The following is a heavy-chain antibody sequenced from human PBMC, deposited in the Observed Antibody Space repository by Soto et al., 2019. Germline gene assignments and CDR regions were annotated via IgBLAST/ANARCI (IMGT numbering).Heavy chain of an antibody. D-gene: IGHD6-13*01. CDR3: ARGDSSSWTFTTDY. Sequence: QVQLVQSGAEVKKPGASVKVSCKASGYTFTSYDINWVRQATGQGLEWMGWMNPNSGNTGYAQKFQGRVNMTRDTSISTAYMELSSLRSEDTAVYYCARGDSSSWTFTTDYWGQVTLVTVSS. CDR1: GYTFTSYD. V-gene: IGHV1-8*01. CDR2: MNPNSGNT. J-gene: IGHJ4*02.